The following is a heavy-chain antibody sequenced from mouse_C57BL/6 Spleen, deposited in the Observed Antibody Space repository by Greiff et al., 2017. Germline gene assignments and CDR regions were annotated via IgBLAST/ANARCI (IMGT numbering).Heavy chain of an antibody. CDR1: GYSFTSDY. Sequence: VQLQQSGPELVKPGASVKISCKASGYSFTSDYIHWVKQRPGQGLEWIGWIYPGSGNTKYNEKFKGKATLTADTSSSTAYMQLSSLTSEDSAVYYCARRTAQAAFAYWGQGTLVTVSA. CDR2: IYPGSGNT. CDR3: ARRTAQAAFAY. V-gene: IGHV1-66*01. J-gene: IGHJ3*01. D-gene: IGHD3-2*02.